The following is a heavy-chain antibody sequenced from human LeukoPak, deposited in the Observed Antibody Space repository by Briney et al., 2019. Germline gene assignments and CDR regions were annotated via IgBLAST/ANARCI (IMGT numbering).Heavy chain of an antibody. Sequence: GGSLRLSYAASGFTFSSYGMHWVRQAPGKGLEWVAVIWYDGSNKYYADSVKGRFTISRDNSKNTLYLQMNSLRAEDTTVYYCARENSGWFDPWGQGTLVTVSS. J-gene: IGHJ5*02. CDR2: IWYDGSNK. CDR3: ARENSGWFDP. V-gene: IGHV3-33*01. D-gene: IGHD4-23*01. CDR1: GFTFSSYG.